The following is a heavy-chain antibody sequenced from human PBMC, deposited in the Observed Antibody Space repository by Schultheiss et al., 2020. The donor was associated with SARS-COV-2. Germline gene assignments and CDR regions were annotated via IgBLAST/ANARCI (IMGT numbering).Heavy chain of an antibody. J-gene: IGHJ6*03. D-gene: IGHD1-26*01. CDR2: IKQDGSEK. CDR1: GFTFSSYW. Sequence: GGSLRLSCAASGFTFSSYWMSWVRQAPGKGLEWVANIKQDGSEKYYVDSVKGRFTISRDNAKNSLYLQMNSLRAEDTAVYYCARDFGSQPYYYYYYMDVWGKGTTVTVSS. V-gene: IGHV3-7*01. CDR3: ARDFGSQPYYYYYYMDV.